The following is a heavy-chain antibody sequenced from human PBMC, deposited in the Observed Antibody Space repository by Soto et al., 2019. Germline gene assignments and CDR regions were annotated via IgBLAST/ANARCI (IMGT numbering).Heavy chain of an antibody. CDR3: SRSGYGSSDVDH. D-gene: IGHD6-13*01. J-gene: IGHJ4*01. Sequence: LSLTCTVSHGSVSSDPFYWTGIRQHAGTGLEWIGSIYYRGNTYYRPSLKSRVSISIDTSQNQFSLRLTSVTAADTAVYYCSRSGYGSSDVDHWSQGTQVTVSS. CDR1: HGSVSSDPFY. V-gene: IGHV4-31*03. CDR2: IYYRGNT.